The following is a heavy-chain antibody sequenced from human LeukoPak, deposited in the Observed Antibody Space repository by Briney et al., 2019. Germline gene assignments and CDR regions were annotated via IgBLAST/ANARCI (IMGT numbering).Heavy chain of an antibody. CDR2: ISYQGSNK. Sequence: GGSLRLSCAASGFTFSSYAMHWVRQDPCKGLKWVAVISYQGSNKYYADSVKGRFTISRDNSKNTLYLQMNSLRAEDTAVYYCARDRVRSSSWYLPAYYYGMDVWGQGTTVTVSS. CDR3: ARDRVRSSSWYLPAYYYGMDV. D-gene: IGHD6-13*01. V-gene: IGHV3-30-3*01. CDR1: GFTFSSYA. J-gene: IGHJ6*02.